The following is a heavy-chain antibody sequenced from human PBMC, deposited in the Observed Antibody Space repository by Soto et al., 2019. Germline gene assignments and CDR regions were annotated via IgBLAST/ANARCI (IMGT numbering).Heavy chain of an antibody. CDR1: GGSISSGGYY. CDR2: IYYSGST. CDR3: ARDRPNSSGWYGLDFDI. D-gene: IGHD6-19*01. J-gene: IGHJ3*02. Sequence: SETLSLTCTVSGGSISSGGYYWSWIRQHPGKGLEWIGYIYYSGSTYYNPSLKSRVTISVDTSKNQFSLKLSSVTAADTAVYYCARDRPNSSGWYGLDFDIWGQGTMVTVSS. V-gene: IGHV4-31*03.